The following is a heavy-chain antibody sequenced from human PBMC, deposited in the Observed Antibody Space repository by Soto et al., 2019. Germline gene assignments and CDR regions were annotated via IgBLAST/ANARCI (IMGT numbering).Heavy chain of an antibody. CDR2: ISSNGGST. Sequence: EVQLVESGGGLVQPGGSLRLSCAASGFTFSSYAMHWVRQAPGKGLDYVSAISSNGGSTYYANSVKGRFTISRDNSKNTLYLQMGRLRAEDMAVYYCARPFKAAAPDDWYFDLWGRGTMVTVSS. CDR3: ARPFKAAAPDDWYFDL. D-gene: IGHD6-13*01. J-gene: IGHJ2*01. V-gene: IGHV3-64*01. CDR1: GFTFSSYA.